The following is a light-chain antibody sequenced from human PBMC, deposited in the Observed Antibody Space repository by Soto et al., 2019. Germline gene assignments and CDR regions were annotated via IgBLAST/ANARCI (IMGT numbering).Light chain of an antibody. V-gene: IGKV3-20*01. CDR2: GAS. Sequence: EIVLTQSPGTLSLSPGERATLSCRASQSVSSSYLAWYQQKPGQAPSLLIYGASRRATGIPDRFSGSGSGTDFTLTISRLEPEDFAVYHCQQYDDSMTFGQGTKVDIK. CDR3: QQYDDSMT. CDR1: QSVSSSY. J-gene: IGKJ1*01.